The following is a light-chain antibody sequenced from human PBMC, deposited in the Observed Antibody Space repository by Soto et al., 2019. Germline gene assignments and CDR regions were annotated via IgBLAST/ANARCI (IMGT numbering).Light chain of an antibody. CDR2: ETS. Sequence: IVLTQSPGTMSLSPGDRATLSCRASQSVSSYYLGWYQQKPGQAPRLLIYETSRRVTGSPDRFSGSGSGTDFTLTISRLEAEDFAVYYCQQYGSSPITFGQGTRLEIK. J-gene: IGKJ5*01. CDR3: QQYGSSPIT. CDR1: QSVSSYY. V-gene: IGKV3-20*01.